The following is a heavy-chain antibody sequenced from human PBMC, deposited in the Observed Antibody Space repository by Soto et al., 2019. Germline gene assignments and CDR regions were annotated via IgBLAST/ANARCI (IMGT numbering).Heavy chain of an antibody. CDR1: GGSISSGGYS. J-gene: IGHJ4*02. CDR2: IYHSGST. D-gene: IGHD6-13*01. Sequence: SETLSLTCAVSGGSISSGGYSWSWIRQPPGKGLEWIGYIYHSGSTYYNPSLKSRITISVNRSNNQFSLKLSSVTAADTAVYECARGPSGAAGSFGYWGQGTLVTASS. CDR3: ARGPSGAAGSFGY. V-gene: IGHV4-30-2*01.